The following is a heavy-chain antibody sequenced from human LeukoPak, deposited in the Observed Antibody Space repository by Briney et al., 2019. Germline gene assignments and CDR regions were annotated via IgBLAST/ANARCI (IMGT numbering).Heavy chain of an antibody. J-gene: IGHJ3*02. CDR3: AKDGEYQLPFDAFDI. Sequence: QPGGSLRLSCAASGFSFSSFAMNWVRQAPGKGLERISSIPGGHYATYNTDSIKGRVTISTDYAKNTLYLQMNSLRGEDTAVCYCAKDGEYQLPFDAFDIWGQGTMVTVSS. CDR2: IPGGHYAT. V-gene: IGHV3-23*01. CDR1: GFSFSSFA. D-gene: IGHD2-2*01.